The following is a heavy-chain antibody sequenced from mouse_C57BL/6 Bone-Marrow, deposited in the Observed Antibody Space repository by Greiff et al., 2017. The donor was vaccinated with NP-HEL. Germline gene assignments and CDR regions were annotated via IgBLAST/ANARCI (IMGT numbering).Heavy chain of an antibody. CDR1: GYTFTSYW. CDR3: AWGAYYSLFYAMDY. V-gene: IGHV1-72*01. CDR2: IDPNSGGT. J-gene: IGHJ4*01. D-gene: IGHD2-12*01. Sequence: QVQLKQSGAELVKPGASVKLSCKASGYTFTSYWMHWVKQRPGRGLEWIGRIDPNSGGTKYNEKFKSKATLTVDKPSSTAYMQLSSLTSEDSAVYYCAWGAYYSLFYAMDYWGQGTSVTVSS.